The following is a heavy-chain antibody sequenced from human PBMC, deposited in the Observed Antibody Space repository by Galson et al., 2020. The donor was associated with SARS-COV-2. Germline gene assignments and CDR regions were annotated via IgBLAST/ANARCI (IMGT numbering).Heavy chain of an antibody. Sequence: SQTLSLTCAISGDSVSSNSAAWNWIRQSPSRGLEWLGRTYYRSQWSTDYAVSVKSRITINPDTSKNQFSLQLNSVTPEDTAIYYCAGRVAGAGSLHIWGQGTMVIVPS. CDR3: AGRVAGAGSLHI. CDR1: GDSVSSNSAA. CDR2: TYYRSQWST. V-gene: IGHV6-1*01. D-gene: IGHD6-13*01. J-gene: IGHJ3*02.